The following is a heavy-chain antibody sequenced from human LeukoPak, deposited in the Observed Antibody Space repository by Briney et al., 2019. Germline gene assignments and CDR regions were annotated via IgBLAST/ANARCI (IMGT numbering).Heavy chain of an antibody. V-gene: IGHV3-23*01. CDR3: AKVYVWNEYYFDY. D-gene: IGHD1-1*01. J-gene: IGHJ4*02. CDR1: GFTFSSYA. CDR2: INHNGGNT. Sequence: GGSLRLSCAASGFTFSSYAMSWVRQAPGKGLEWVSTINHNGGNTYYADSVKGRFTISRDNSKNTLYLQMNSLRAEDTAVYYCAKVYVWNEYYFDYWGQGTLVTVSS.